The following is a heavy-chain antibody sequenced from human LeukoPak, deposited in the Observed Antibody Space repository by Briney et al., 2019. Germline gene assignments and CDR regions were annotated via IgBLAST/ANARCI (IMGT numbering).Heavy chain of an antibody. Sequence: GGSLRLSYAASGFIFSSYWMHWVRQAPGKGLVWVSRINSDGSSTSYADSVKGRFTISRDNAKNTLYLQMNSLRAEDTAVYYCARDTVIPYSQVGTTKDWGQGTLVTVSS. CDR2: INSDGSST. V-gene: IGHV3-74*01. J-gene: IGHJ4*02. CDR1: GFIFSSYW. D-gene: IGHD1-26*01. CDR3: ARDTVIPYSQVGTTKD.